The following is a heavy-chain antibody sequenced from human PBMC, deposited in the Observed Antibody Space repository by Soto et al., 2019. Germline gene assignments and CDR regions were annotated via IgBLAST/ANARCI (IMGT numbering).Heavy chain of an antibody. D-gene: IGHD6-19*01. Sequence: AGGSLRLSCAASGFTFSSYGMHWVRQAPGKGLEWVAVISYDGSNKCYADSVKGRFTISRDNSKNTLYLQMNSLRAEDTAVYYCAKEQGSGWYGFYYYYYGMDVWGQGTTVTVSS. J-gene: IGHJ6*02. CDR2: ISYDGSNK. CDR3: AKEQGSGWYGFYYYYYGMDV. V-gene: IGHV3-30*18. CDR1: GFTFSSYG.